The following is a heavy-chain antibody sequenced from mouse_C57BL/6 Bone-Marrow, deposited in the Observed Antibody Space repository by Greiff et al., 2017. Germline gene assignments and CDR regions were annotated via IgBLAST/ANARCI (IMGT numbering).Heavy chain of an antibody. J-gene: IGHJ4*01. V-gene: IGHV1-66*01. CDR1: GYSFTSYY. CDR3: ARGSNLYAMDY. Sequence: VQLQQSGPELVKPGASVKISCKASGYSFTSYYIHWVKQRPGQGLEWIGWIYPGSGNTKYNEKFKGKATLTADTSSSTAYMQLSSLTSEDSAVYYCARGSNLYAMDYWGQGTSVTVSS. CDR2: IYPGSGNT. D-gene: IGHD2-5*01.